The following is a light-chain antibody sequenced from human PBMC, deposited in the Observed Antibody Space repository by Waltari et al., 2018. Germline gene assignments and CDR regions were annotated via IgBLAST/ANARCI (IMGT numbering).Light chain of an antibody. CDR3: AAWDDSLNAVL. CDR2: SNN. J-gene: IGLJ2*01. V-gene: IGLV1-44*01. Sequence: QSVLTQPPSASGTPGQRVTISCSGSSSNIGSNTVNWYQQLPGTAPKLLIYSNNRRPSGVPDRVSGAKSGTSASLAISGLQSEDEADYYCAAWDDSLNAVLFGGGTKLTVL. CDR1: SSNIGSNT.